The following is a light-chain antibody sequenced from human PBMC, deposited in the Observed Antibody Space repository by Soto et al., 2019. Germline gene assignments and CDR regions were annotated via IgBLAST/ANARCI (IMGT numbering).Light chain of an antibody. J-gene: IGKJ4*01. V-gene: IGKV3-11*01. CDR3: QQRSNWPLT. CDR2: DSS. Sequence: VLTQSPATLSLSPGERATLSCRASPTVSSFLAWYQQKPGQAPRLLIHDSSDRATGIPARFSGRGAGTDFTLTISSLEPEDVAVYYCQQRSNWPLTFGGGTKVDIK. CDR1: PTVSSF.